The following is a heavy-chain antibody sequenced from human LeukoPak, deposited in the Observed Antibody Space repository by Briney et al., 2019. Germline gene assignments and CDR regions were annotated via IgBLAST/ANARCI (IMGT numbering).Heavy chain of an antibody. D-gene: IGHD6-13*01. J-gene: IGHJ6*02. Sequence: ASVNVSCKASGYTFTGYYMHWVRQAPGQGLEWMGWINPNSGGTNYAQKFQGSVTMTRDTSISTAYMELSRLRSDDTAVYYCASAGMAAAGGFYYYYYGMDVWGQGTTVTVSS. CDR3: ASAGMAAAGGFYYYYYGMDV. CDR1: GYTFTGYY. CDR2: INPNSGGT. V-gene: IGHV1-2*02.